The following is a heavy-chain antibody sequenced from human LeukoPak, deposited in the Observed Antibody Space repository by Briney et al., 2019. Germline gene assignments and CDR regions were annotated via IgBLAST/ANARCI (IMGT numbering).Heavy chain of an antibody. D-gene: IGHD1/OR15-1a*01. V-gene: IGHV1-69*05. CDR1: GGTFSSYA. CDR2: IIPIFGTA. J-gene: IGHJ4*02. CDR3: ARTRERRNIFDY. Sequence: SVKVSCKASGGTFSSYAISWVRQAPGQGLEWMGGIIPIFGTANYAQKFQGRVTMTMDTSTSTVYMELRSLRSEDTAVYYCARTRERRNIFDYWGQGTLVTVSS.